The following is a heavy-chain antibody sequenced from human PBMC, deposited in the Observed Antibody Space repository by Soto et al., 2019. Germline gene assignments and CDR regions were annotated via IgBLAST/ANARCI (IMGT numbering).Heavy chain of an antibody. CDR3: AREGTKEIYFDY. Sequence: QVQLVQSGAEVKKPGASVKVSCKASGYTFTNYAIHWVRQAPGQRLEWMGWINAGNGNTKYSQKFQGRVTVTRDTAASTAYMGLSRLRSEDTAVYYCAREGTKEIYFDYWGQGTLVTVSS. CDR1: GYTFTNYA. V-gene: IGHV1-3*01. CDR2: INAGNGNT. J-gene: IGHJ4*02.